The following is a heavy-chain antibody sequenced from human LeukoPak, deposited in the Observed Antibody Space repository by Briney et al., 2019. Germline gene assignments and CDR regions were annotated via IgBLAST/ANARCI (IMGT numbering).Heavy chain of an antibody. Sequence: SETLSLTCSLSGDYISSSSYYWGWIRQPPGKGLEWIGEIYYSGSTYYNASLKGRVSISIDTSNNHFSLRLSPLTAADTALYYCARRRYYDSTGYLDWGRGTLVTVSS. CDR1: GDYISSSSYY. CDR2: IYYSGST. D-gene: IGHD3-22*01. V-gene: IGHV4-39*02. J-gene: IGHJ1*01. CDR3: ARRRYYDSTGYLD.